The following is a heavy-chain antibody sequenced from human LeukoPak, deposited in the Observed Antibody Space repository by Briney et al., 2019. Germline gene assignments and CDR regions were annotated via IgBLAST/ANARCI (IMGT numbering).Heavy chain of an antibody. J-gene: IGHJ4*02. Sequence: GSLRLSCAASGFTFSSYAMSWVRQAPGKGLEWIGEINHSGSTNYNPSLKSRVTISVDTSKNQFSLKLSSVTAADTAVYYCARGRWLQFEPRSPYNFDYWGQGTLVTVSS. V-gene: IGHV4-34*01. CDR1: GFTFSSYA. D-gene: IGHD5-12*01. CDR2: INHSGST. CDR3: ARGRWLQFEPRSPYNFDY.